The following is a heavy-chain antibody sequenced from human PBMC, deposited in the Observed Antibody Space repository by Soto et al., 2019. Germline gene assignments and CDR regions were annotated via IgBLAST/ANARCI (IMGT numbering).Heavy chain of an antibody. J-gene: IGHJ2*01. CDR1: GGSFSGYY. D-gene: IGHD3-9*01. CDR2: INDRGSI. Sequence: QVQLQQWGAGPLRPLETLSLTCGVSGGSFSGYYWAWIRQSPGKGLEWIGEINDRGSINYNPSLKSRVSISVDTSKNHYSLHLRSVTAADTAVYYCARESHDSLTGPPWVWYFDLWGRGTLVTVSS. CDR3: ARESHDSLTGPPWVWYFDL. V-gene: IGHV4-34*01.